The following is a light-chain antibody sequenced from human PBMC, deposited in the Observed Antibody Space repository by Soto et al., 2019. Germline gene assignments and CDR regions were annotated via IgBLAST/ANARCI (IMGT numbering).Light chain of an antibody. J-gene: IGKJ4*01. V-gene: IGKV3-15*01. Sequence: EVVMTQSPATLYLSPGERATLSCRASQSVSSSLAWYQQSPGQVPRLLIYDASTRATGIPARFSGSGSGTELTLSISSPQSEDFAVYYCQQYNNWPPLTFGGGTKVEIK. CDR2: DAS. CDR1: QSVSSS. CDR3: QQYNNWPPLT.